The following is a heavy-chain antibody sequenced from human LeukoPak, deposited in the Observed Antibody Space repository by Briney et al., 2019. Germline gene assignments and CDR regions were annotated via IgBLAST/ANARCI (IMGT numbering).Heavy chain of an antibody. D-gene: IGHD3-10*01. CDR1: GGSISSGDYY. Sequence: SETLSLTCTVSGGSISSGDYYWSWIRQPPGKGLEWIGYIYYSGSTYYNPSLKGRVTISVDTSKNQFSLKLSSVTAADTAVYYCARGLLWFGDYSRGFDPWGQGTLVTVSS. CDR3: ARGLLWFGDYSRGFDP. CDR2: IYYSGST. V-gene: IGHV4-30-4*01. J-gene: IGHJ5*02.